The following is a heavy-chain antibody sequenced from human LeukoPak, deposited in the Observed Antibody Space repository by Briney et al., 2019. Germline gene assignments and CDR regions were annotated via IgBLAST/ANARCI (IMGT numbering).Heavy chain of an antibody. D-gene: IGHD3-9*01. J-gene: IGHJ4*02. CDR2: INHSGST. V-gene: IGHV4-34*01. CDR1: GGSFSGYY. Sequence: SETLSLTCAVYGGSFSGYYWSWIRQPPGKGLEWIGEINHSGSTNYNPSLKSRVTISVDTSKNQFSLKLSSVTAADTAVYYCATRYFDLLTGYRTYFDYWGQGTLVTVFS. CDR3: ATRYFDLLTGYRTYFDY.